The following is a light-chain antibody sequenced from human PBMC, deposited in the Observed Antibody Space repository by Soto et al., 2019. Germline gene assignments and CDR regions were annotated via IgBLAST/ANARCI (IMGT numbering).Light chain of an antibody. J-gene: IGKJ1*01. V-gene: IGKV1-5*03. CDR2: EAS. CDR1: QTISRW. CDR3: QHYNVYPGT. Sequence: DIQMTQSPSTLAASLGDRVTTTCPVGQTISRWLAWYQQKPGKAPKLLIYEASSLQSGVPSRVSGSESGTEFTSTIGSLEPDDFTSHYGQHYNVYPGTVGQGTKVDIK.